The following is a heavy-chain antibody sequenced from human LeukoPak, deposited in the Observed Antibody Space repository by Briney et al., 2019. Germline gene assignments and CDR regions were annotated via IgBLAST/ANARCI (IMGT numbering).Heavy chain of an antibody. V-gene: IGHV4-34*01. CDR3: AREGYCSGGSCLYYYYYYMDV. CDR2: INHSGST. CDR1: GGSFSGNY. D-gene: IGHD2-15*01. Sequence: SETLSLTCAVYGGSFSGNYWTWIRQPPGKGLEWIGEINHSGSTNYNPSLKSRVTISVDTSKNQFSLKLSSVTAADTAVYYCAREGYCSGGSCLYYYYYYMDVWGKGTTVTVSS. J-gene: IGHJ6*03.